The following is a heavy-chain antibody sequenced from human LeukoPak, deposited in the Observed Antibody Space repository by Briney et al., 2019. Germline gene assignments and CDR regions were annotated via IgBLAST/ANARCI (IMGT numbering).Heavy chain of an antibody. CDR1: TGSISGYY. Sequence: SETPSLTCAVSTGSISGYYWSWIRQPPGKGLEWIGFRYYSGASNYNPSLRGRVAISVDRSKSQVSLKMTSVTAADTAVYYCARALSGSPAVFDSWGQGTLVSVSS. D-gene: IGHD1-26*01. CDR2: RYYSGAS. J-gene: IGHJ4*02. CDR3: ARALSGSPAVFDS. V-gene: IGHV4-59*08.